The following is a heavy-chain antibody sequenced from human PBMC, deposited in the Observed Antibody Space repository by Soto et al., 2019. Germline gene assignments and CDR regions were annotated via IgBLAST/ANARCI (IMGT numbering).Heavy chain of an antibody. CDR2: ISSSSSTI. V-gene: IGHV3-48*01. D-gene: IGHD4-17*01. CDR1: GFTFSSYS. CDR3: AREYVDYPSTYYYMDV. J-gene: IGHJ6*03. Sequence: EVQLVESGGGLVQPGGSLRLSCAASGFTFSSYSMNWVRQAPGKGLEWVSYISSSSSTIYYADSVKGRFTISRDNAKNSLYLQMNSLRAEDTAVYYCAREYVDYPSTYYYMDVWGKGTTVTVSS.